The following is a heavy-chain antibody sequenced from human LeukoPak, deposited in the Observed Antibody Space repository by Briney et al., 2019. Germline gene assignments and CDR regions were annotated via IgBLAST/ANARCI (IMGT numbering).Heavy chain of an antibody. V-gene: IGHV4-31*03. J-gene: IGHJ1*01. D-gene: IGHD2-2*01. Sequence: RTSETLSLTCTVSGGSISSGGYYWSWIRQHPGKGLEWIGYIYYSGSTYYNPSLKSRVTISVDTSKNQFSLKLSSVTAADTAVYYCARYCPRASCPEYFQHWGQGTLVTVSS. CDR1: GGSISSGGYY. CDR2: IYYSGST. CDR3: ARYCPRASCPEYFQH.